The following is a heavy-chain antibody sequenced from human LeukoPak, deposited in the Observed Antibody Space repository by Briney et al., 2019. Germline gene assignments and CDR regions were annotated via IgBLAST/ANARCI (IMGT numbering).Heavy chain of an antibody. D-gene: IGHD3-10*01. CDR2: INPNSGGT. Sequence: ASVKVSCKASGYTFTGYYMHWVRQAPGQGLEWMGWINPNSGGTNYAQKFQGWVTMTRDTSISTAYMELSRLRSDDTAVYYCARDLGRYGSGSYGIYYYYYGMDVWGQGTTVTVS. CDR3: ARDLGRYGSGSYGIYYYYYGMDV. CDR1: GYTFTGYY. V-gene: IGHV1-2*04. J-gene: IGHJ6*02.